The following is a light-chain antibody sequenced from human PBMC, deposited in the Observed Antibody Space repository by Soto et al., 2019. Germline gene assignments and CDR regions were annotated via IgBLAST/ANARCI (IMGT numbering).Light chain of an antibody. Sequence: DIQMTQSPSTLSASVGDRVTITCRASQGISNLLAWYQQKPGEAPKLLIFDVSILENGVPSRFSGSGSATEFTLTISSLQPEDSATYYCQQYNNHSPLTFGQGTRVEI. CDR1: QGISNL. V-gene: IGKV1-5*01. CDR2: DVS. CDR3: QQYNNHSPLT. J-gene: IGKJ1*01.